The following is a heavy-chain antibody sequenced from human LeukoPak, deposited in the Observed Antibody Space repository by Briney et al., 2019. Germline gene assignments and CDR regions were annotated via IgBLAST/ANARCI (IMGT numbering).Heavy chain of an antibody. V-gene: IGHV4-4*07. CDR3: AREFTS. J-gene: IGHJ5*02. CDR2: IYTSGTT. CDR1: GGFISSYY. Sequence: SETLSLTCTVSGGFISSYYWSWIRQPAGKGLEWIGCIYTSGTTNYNPSLKSRVTMSIDTSKNQFSLNLGSVTAADTAVYYCAREFTSWGQGTLVTVSS.